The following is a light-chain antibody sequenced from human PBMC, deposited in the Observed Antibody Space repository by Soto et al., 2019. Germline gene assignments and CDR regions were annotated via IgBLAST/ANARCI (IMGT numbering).Light chain of an antibody. Sequence: DIQMTQSPYILAASARYRVTITCRGSQSISGWLAWYQQKPGKAPKLLLYDASSLESGVPSRFSGSGSGTEFTLPISRLQPADFATYCCHQHNSYSVNAFGQGTKVDIK. V-gene: IGKV1-5*01. J-gene: IGKJ2*01. CDR1: QSISGW. CDR2: DAS. CDR3: HQHNSYSVNA.